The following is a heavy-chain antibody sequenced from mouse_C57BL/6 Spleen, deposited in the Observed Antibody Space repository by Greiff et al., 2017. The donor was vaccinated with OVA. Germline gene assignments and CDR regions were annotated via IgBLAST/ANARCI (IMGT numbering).Heavy chain of an antibody. J-gene: IGHJ1*03. CDR3: ARARGLRSYWYFDV. Sequence: VKLQQPGAELVKPGASVKLSCKASGYTFTSYWMHWVKQRPGRGLEWIGRIDPNSGGNKYNEKFKSKATLTVDKPSSTAYMQLSSLTSYASAVYYCARARGLRSYWYFDVWGTGTTVTVSS. CDR1: GYTFTSYW. CDR2: IDPNSGGN. D-gene: IGHD1-1*01. V-gene: IGHV1-72*01.